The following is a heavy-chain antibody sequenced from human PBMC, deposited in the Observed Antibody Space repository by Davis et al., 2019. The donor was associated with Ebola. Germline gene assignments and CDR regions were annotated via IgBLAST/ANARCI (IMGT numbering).Heavy chain of an antibody. D-gene: IGHD3-16*01. CDR1: GFTFSSYG. V-gene: IGHV3-7*01. J-gene: IGHJ6*02. Sequence: GESLKISCAASGFTFSSYGMHWVRQAPGKGLEWVANIKQDGSEKYYVDSVKGRFTISRDNAKNSLYLQMNSLRAEDTAVYYCARGGGGYYYYYGMDVWGQGTTVTVSS. CDR2: IKQDGSEK. CDR3: ARGGGGYYYYYGMDV.